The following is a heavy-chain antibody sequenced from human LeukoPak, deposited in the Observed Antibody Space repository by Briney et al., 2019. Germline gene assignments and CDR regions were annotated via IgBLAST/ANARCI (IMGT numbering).Heavy chain of an antibody. CDR2: ISGSGGST. Sequence: GGSLRLSCAASGFTFSSYAMSWVRQAPGKGLEWVSAISGSGGSTYYADSVKGRFTISRDNSKNTLYLQMNSLRAEDTAVYYCARDKFDSSGYYLAFDIWGQGTMVTVSS. CDR3: ARDKFDSSGYYLAFDI. D-gene: IGHD3-22*01. J-gene: IGHJ3*02. CDR1: GFTFSSYA. V-gene: IGHV3-23*01.